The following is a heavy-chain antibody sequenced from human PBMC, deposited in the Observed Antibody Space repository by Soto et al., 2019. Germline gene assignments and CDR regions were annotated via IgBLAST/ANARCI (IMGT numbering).Heavy chain of an antibody. J-gene: IGHJ6*02. Sequence: QVQLVQSGAEVKKPGSSVKVSCKASGGTFHTFAISWVRQAPGQGFEWLGGIIPIFRTPDYAQKFQGRVTIIADESASTAYMERSSLRYEDTAVYYCARDKERQRLGGNYYYAMDIWGQGTTVTVSS. CDR3: ARDKERQRLGGNYYYAMDI. CDR2: IIPIFRTP. CDR1: GGTFHTFA. V-gene: IGHV1-69*12. D-gene: IGHD5-12*01.